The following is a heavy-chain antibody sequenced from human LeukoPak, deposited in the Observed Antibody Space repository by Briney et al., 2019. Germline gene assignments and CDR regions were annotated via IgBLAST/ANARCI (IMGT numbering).Heavy chain of an antibody. D-gene: IGHD1-14*01. CDR2: IYSGGTT. CDR1: GFTVSNSY. CDR3: ARHQENQLGYYYYMDV. J-gene: IGHJ6*03. V-gene: IGHV3-53*01. Sequence: GGSLRLSCAASGFTVSNSYVSWVRQTPGKGLEWVSGIYSGGTTYYRDSVKGRFTISRDNSKNTLYLQMNSLRAEDTAVYYCARHQENQLGYYYYMDVWGKGTTVTVSS.